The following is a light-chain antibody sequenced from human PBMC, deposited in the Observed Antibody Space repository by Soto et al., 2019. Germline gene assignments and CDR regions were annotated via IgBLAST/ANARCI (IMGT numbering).Light chain of an antibody. J-gene: IGKJ5*01. V-gene: IGKV1-5*03. CDR3: QQYNSYLT. Sequence: DIQMTQSPSTLSGYVGDSVTITCRASQTISSWLAWYQQKPGKAPKLLIYKASTLKRGVPSRFSGSGSGTEFSFTISSLQPDDFATYYCQQYNSYLTFGQGTRLEIK. CDR1: QTISSW. CDR2: KAS.